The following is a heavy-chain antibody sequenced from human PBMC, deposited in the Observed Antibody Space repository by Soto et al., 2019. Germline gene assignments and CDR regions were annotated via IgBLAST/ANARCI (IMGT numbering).Heavy chain of an antibody. J-gene: IGHJ4*02. CDR1: GYSFTSYW. Sequence: PGESLKISCKGSGYSFTSYWIGWVRQMPGKGLEWMGIIYPGDSDTRYSPSFQGQVTISADKSISTAYLQWSSLKASDTAMYYCARHQYYYDSSGMSPSDYWGQGTLVTVSS. CDR3: ARHQYYYDSSGMSPSDY. V-gene: IGHV5-51*01. D-gene: IGHD3-22*01. CDR2: IYPGDSDT.